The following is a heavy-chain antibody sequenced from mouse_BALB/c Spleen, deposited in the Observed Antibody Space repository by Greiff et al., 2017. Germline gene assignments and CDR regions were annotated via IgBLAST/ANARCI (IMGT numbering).Heavy chain of an antibody. Sequence: ESGPGLVKPSQSLSLTCSVTGYSITSGYYWNWIRQFPGNKLEWMGYISYDGSNNYNPSLKNRISITRDTSKNQFFLKLNSVTTEDTATYYCARELYYGYEGKFAYWGQGTLVTVSA. CDR2: ISYDGSN. D-gene: IGHD1-2*01. V-gene: IGHV3-6*02. J-gene: IGHJ3*01. CDR1: GYSITSGYY. CDR3: ARELYYGYEGKFAY.